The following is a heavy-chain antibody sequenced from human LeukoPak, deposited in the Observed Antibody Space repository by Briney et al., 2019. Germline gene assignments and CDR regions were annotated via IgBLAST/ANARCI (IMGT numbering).Heavy chain of an antibody. CDR3: ARVRSGYYYDSSGYAFDN. CDR2: SYYSGSS. D-gene: IGHD3-22*01. CDR1: GGSISSYN. V-gene: IGHV4-59*01. J-gene: IGHJ4*02. Sequence: SETLSLTCTVSGGSISSYNWSWIRQPPGKGREWFGDSYYSGSSNYNPSLKSRVTISVDPSKNQFPLTLSSVTAADTDVYYCARVRSGYYYDSSGYAFDNWGQGTLVTVSS.